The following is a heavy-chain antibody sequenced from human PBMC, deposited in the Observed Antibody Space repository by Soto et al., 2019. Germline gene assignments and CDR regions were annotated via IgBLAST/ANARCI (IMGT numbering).Heavy chain of an antibody. Sequence: PGGSLRLSCAASGFTFNTYAMYWVRQAPGKGLEWVSAISASGTSTFYTDSVKGRFTVSRDNSKNTLHLQMTSLRAEDTAVYYCAKMAQKNPSPGLVDSWGKGTLVTVSS. J-gene: IGHJ4*02. D-gene: IGHD3-22*01. V-gene: IGHV3-23*01. CDR3: AKMAQKNPSPGLVDS. CDR1: GFTFNTYA. CDR2: ISASGTST.